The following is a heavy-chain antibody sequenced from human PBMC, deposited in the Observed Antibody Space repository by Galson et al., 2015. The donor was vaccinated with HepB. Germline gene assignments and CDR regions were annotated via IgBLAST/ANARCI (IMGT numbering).Heavy chain of an antibody. D-gene: IGHD3-16*01. CDR2: ITSSSSPI. CDR1: GFTFSSYA. V-gene: IGHV3-48*01. CDR3: ARDKFGGSFDI. J-gene: IGHJ3*02. Sequence: SLRLSCAASGFTFSSYAFNWVRQASGKGLEWLSFITSSSSPIYYADSVKGRFTISRDNAKNSLYLQMNSLRAEDTAVYYCARDKFGGSFDIWGQGTMVTVSS.